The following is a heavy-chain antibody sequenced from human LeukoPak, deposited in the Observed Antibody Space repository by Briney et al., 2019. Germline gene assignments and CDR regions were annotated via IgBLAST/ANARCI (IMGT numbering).Heavy chain of an antibody. D-gene: IGHD3-16*01. CDR3: GRDYEERTTDY. Sequence: PGGSLRLSCAASGFTFSTYMNWVRQAPGKGLEWVSYISSSSSINYAESVRGRFTISRDNAKNLLYLQMNSLRAEDTAVYYCGRDYEERTTDYWGQGTLVTVSS. V-gene: IGHV3-48*04. CDR1: GFTFSTY. J-gene: IGHJ4*02. CDR2: ISSSSSI.